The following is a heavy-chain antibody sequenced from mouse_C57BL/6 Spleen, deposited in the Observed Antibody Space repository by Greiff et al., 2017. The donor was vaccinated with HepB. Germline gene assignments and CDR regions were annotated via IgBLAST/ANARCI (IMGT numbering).Heavy chain of an antibody. CDR2: IYPRSGNT. CDR3: AYYGSSYDYAMDY. J-gene: IGHJ4*01. CDR1: GYTFTSYG. Sequence: VQRVESGAELARPGASVKLSCKASGYTFTSYGISWVKQRTGQGLEWIGEIYPRSGNTYYNEKFKGKATLTADKSSSTAYMELRSLTSEDSAVYFCAYYGSSYDYAMDYWGQGTSVTVSS. V-gene: IGHV1-81*01. D-gene: IGHD1-1*01.